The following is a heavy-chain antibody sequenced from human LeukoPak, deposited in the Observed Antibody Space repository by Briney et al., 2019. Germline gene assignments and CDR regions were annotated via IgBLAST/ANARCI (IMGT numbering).Heavy chain of an antibody. CDR2: ISGSGGST. V-gene: IGHV3-23*01. CDR1: GFTFSSYA. D-gene: IGHD6-13*01. J-gene: IGHJ6*02. CDR3: AKAIAAAGPFYYYGMDV. Sequence: HPGGSLRLSCAASGFTFSSYAMSWVRQAPGKGLEWVSAISGSGGSTYYADSVKGRFTISRDNSKNTLYLQMNSLRAEDTAVYYCAKAIAAAGPFYYYGMDVWGQGTTVTVSS.